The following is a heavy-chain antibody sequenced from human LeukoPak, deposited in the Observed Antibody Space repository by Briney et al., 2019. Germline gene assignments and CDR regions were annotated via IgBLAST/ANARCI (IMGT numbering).Heavy chain of an antibody. D-gene: IGHD6-19*01. CDR1: GYSISTGYY. V-gene: IGHV4-34*01. Sequence: KPSETLSLTCAVSGYSISTGYYWSWIRQPPGKGLEWIGEINHSGSTNYNPSLKSRVTISVDTSKNQFSLKLSSVTAADTAVYYCARGADIAVLVATSDAFDIWGQGTMVTVSS. CDR2: INHSGST. CDR3: ARGADIAVLVATSDAFDI. J-gene: IGHJ3*02.